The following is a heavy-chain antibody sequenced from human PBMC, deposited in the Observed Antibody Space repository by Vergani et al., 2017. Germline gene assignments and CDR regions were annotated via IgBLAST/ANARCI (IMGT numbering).Heavy chain of an antibody. J-gene: IGHJ3*02. CDR2: IIPIFGTA. V-gene: IGHV1-69*01. CDR3: AGGYCSSTGCRSDAFDI. Sequence: QVQLVQSGAEVKKPGSSVKVSCKASGGTFSSYAISWVRQAPGQGLEWMGGIIPIFGTANYAQKFQGRVTITADESTSTAYMELSSLRSEDTAVYYCAGGYCSSTGCRSDAFDIWGQGTMVTVSS. D-gene: IGHD2-2*01. CDR1: GGTFSSYA.